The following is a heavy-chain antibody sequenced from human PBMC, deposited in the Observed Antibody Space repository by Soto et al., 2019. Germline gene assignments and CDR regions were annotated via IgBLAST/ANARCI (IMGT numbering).Heavy chain of an antibody. D-gene: IGHD4-4*01. Sequence: EVQLVETGGGLIQPGGSLRLSCAASGFTVSSNYMSWVRQAPGKGLEWVSVIYSGGSTYYADSVKGRFTISRDNTKNTLYLQMNSVRAEDTAVYYCARGPLGGGVTNYYYYGMDVWGQGTTVTVSS. J-gene: IGHJ6*02. CDR2: IYSGGST. V-gene: IGHV3-53*02. CDR3: ARGPLGGGVTNYYYYGMDV. CDR1: GFTVSSNY.